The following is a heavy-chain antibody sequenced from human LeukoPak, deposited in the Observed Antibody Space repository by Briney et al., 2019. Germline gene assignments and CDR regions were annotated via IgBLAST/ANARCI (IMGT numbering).Heavy chain of an antibody. Sequence: GGALILSCAASGFTFSSYEMNWVRQAPGKGLEWVSYISSSGSTKYYADSVKGRFTISIDNAKNSLYLQMISLRAEDTALYYCARVEGFIDYWGQGTLVTVSS. CDR1: GFTFSSYE. CDR2: ISSSGSTK. D-gene: IGHD3-16*02. V-gene: IGHV3-48*03. J-gene: IGHJ4*02. CDR3: ARVEGFIDY.